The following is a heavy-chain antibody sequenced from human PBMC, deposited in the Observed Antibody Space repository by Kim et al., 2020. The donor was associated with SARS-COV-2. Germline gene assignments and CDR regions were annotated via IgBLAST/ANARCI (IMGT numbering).Heavy chain of an antibody. CDR3: ARDVGYSSSWYSDYYYGMDV. CDR1: GFTFSSYW. V-gene: IGHV3-74*01. Sequence: GGSLRLSCAASGFTFSSYWMHWVRQAPGKGLVWVSRINSDGSSTSYADSVKGRFTISRDNAKNTLYLQMNSLRAEDTAVYYCARDVGYSSSWYSDYYYGMDVWGQGTTVTVSS. J-gene: IGHJ6*02. D-gene: IGHD6-13*01. CDR2: INSDGSST.